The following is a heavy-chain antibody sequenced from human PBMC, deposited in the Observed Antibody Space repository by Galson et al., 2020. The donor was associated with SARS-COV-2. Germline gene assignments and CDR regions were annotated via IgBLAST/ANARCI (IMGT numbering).Heavy chain of an antibody. CDR1: VFTFADYA. CDR2: IRSRASGGTT. J-gene: IGHJ4*02. Sequence: GESLKISCSASVFTFADYAMSWVRPAPGKGLEWVGLIRSRASGGTTEYAASVKGSITISRDDSKSFAYLEMISLVTEDTGVYYCVREWALNSISPLGYWGQGT. V-gene: IGHV3-49*04. CDR3: VREWALNSISPLGY. D-gene: IGHD7-27*01.